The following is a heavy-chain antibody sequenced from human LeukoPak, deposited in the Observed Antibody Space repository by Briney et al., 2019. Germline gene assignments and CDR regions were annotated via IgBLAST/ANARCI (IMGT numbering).Heavy chain of an antibody. CDR3: ATETGTIYDTSRYPSYYFDH. D-gene: IGHD3-22*01. CDR2: INPSGGST. J-gene: IGHJ4*02. V-gene: IGHV1-46*01. Sequence: ASVNVSCTASGYTFTSYYMQWVRQAPGQGLEWMGVINPSGGSTIYAQKFQGRVTMTRDMSTSTVYMELSSLRSEDTAVYYCATETGTIYDTSRYPSYYFDHWGQGTLVTVSS. CDR1: GYTFTSYY.